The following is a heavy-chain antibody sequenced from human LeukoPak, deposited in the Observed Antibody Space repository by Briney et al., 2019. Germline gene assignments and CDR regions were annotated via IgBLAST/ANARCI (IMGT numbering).Heavy chain of an antibody. Sequence: GGSLRLSCAASGFTFSSYSMNWVRQAPGKGLEWVSSISSSSSYIYYADPVKGRFTISRDNAKNSLYLQMNSLRAEDTAVYYCAREPDGLATKRPFDYWGQGTLVTVSS. CDR1: GFTFSSYS. J-gene: IGHJ4*02. D-gene: IGHD5-12*01. V-gene: IGHV3-21*01. CDR3: AREPDGLATKRPFDY. CDR2: ISSSSSYI.